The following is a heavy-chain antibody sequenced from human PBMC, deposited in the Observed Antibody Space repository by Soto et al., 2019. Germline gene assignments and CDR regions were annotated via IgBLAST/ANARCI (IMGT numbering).Heavy chain of an antibody. CDR3: AKDKGGQQPIFWWFDP. CDR1: GFTFSSYA. J-gene: IGHJ5*02. D-gene: IGHD6-13*01. Sequence: GGSLRLSCAASGFTFSSYAMSWVRQAPGKGLEWVSAISGSGGSTYYADSVKGRFTISRDNSKNTLYLQMNSLRAEDTAVYYCAKDKGGQQPIFWWFDPWGQGTLVTVSS. V-gene: IGHV3-23*01. CDR2: ISGSGGST.